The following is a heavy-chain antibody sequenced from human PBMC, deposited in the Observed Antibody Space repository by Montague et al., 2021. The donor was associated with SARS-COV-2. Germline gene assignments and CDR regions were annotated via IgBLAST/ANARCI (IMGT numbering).Heavy chain of an antibody. J-gene: IGHJ3*02. CDR3: GRVTTKRTRYGSGSYRGFDAFDI. Sequence: SETLSLTCTVSGGSINTYYWSWIRQPPGKGLEWIGYIYYSGSTNYNPSLKSRVTISVDTSKNQFSLKLSSVTAADTAVYYCGRVTTKRTRYGSGSYRGFDAFDIWGQGTMVTVSS. V-gene: IGHV4-59*08. CDR2: IYYSGST. CDR1: GGSINTYY. D-gene: IGHD3-10*01.